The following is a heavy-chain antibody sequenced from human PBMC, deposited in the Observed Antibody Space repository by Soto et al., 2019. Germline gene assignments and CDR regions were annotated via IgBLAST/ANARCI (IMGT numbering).Heavy chain of an antibody. CDR3: AREYSRSSGNSSSYGMAV. CDR1: GYTFTSYG. Sequence: ASVKVSCKASGYTFTSYGISWVRQAPGQGLEWMGWISAYNGNTNYAQKLQGRVTMTTDTSTSTAYMELRSLRSDDTAVYYCAREYSRSSGNSSSYGMAVWGQGTPVTVPS. J-gene: IGHJ6*02. D-gene: IGHD6-6*01. CDR2: ISAYNGNT. V-gene: IGHV1-18*01.